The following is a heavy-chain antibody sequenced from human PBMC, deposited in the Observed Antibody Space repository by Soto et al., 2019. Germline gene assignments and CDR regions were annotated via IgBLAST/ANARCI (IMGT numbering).Heavy chain of an antibody. CDR2: ISAHNGNT. J-gene: IGHJ4*02. CDR3: ASGRYGDY. D-gene: IGHD1-1*01. V-gene: IGHV1-18*01. Sequence: QVHLVQSGAEVKKPGASVKVSCKGSGYDFTTYGITWVRQAPGQGVEWMAWISAHNGNTDYAQKTPASVTVTRDTSTSTAYMELRSLRSHDPAVYYCASGRYGDYWCQAALVTLSS. CDR1: GYDFTTYG.